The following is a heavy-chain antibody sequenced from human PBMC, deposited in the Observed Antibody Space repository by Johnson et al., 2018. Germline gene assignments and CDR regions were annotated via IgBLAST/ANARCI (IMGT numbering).Heavy chain of an antibody. Sequence: VQLQESGGGLVQPVGSLRLSCAASGFPFNTYWIHWVRQAPGKGLVWVSRINSDGSDTIYADSVTGQFTVSRDNAKSTRYWQMNSLRAEDTAVYYCASGGMNHGFDIWGQGTMVTVAS. CDR3: ASGGMNHGFDI. J-gene: IGHJ3*02. V-gene: IGHV3-74*01. CDR1: GFPFNTYW. CDR2: INSDGSDT. D-gene: IGHD3-16*01.